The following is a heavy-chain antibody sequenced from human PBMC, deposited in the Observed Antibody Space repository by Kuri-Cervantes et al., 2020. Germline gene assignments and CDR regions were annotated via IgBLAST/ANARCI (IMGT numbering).Heavy chain of an antibody. CDR2: FDPEDGET. D-gene: IGHD2-2*01. J-gene: IGHJ4*02. V-gene: IGHV1-24*01. CDR1: GYTLTELS. Sequence: ASVKVSCKVSGYTLTELSMHWVRQAPGKGLEWMGGFDPEDGETIYAQKFQGRVTMTEDTSTDTAYMELSSLRSEDTAVYYCATGPAYCSSTSCLSFDYWGQGTLVTVSS. CDR3: ATGPAYCSSTSCLSFDY.